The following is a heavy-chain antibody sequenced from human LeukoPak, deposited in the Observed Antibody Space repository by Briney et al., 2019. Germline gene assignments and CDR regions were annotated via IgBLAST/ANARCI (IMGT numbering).Heavy chain of an antibody. V-gene: IGHV1-8*01. D-gene: IGHD3-10*01. CDR1: GYTFTDYD. J-gene: IGHJ4*02. CDR3: ARDYYGSGSSRGY. CDR2: MNPSNGNT. Sequence: GASVKVSCKASGYTFTDYDINCGRQASGQGLEWMGWMNPSNGNTGYAQKFQGRVTMTRNTSISTAYMELSSLRSEDTAVYYCARDYYGSGSSRGYWGQGTLVTVSS.